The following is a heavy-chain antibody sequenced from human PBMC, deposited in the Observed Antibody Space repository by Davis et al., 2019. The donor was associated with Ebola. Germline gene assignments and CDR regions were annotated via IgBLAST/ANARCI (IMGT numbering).Heavy chain of an antibody. J-gene: IGHJ4*02. CDR1: GGSISSSSYY. Sequence: MPSETLSLTCTVSGGSISSSSYYWGWIRQPPGKGLEWIGSIYYSGSTYYNPSLKSRVTISVDTSKNQFSLKLSSVTAADTAVYYCARAPRWYYDSSGYFDYWGQGTLVTVSS. D-gene: IGHD3-22*01. CDR3: ARAPRWYYDSSGYFDY. V-gene: IGHV4-39*07. CDR2: IYYSGST.